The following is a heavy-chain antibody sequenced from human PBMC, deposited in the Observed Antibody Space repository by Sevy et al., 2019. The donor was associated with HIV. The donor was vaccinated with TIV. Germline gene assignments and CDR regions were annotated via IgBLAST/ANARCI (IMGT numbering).Heavy chain of an antibody. Sequence: GGSLRLSCAASGFTFNYYGMYWVRQAPGKGLEWVSFIRYDGRNKDYADSVKGRFTISRDNSKNTVYLQMNSLRGEDTAVYHCAKDRVVVVPAAPGLGYYYGMDVWGQGTTVTVSS. CDR2: IRYDGRNK. V-gene: IGHV3-30*02. J-gene: IGHJ6*02. D-gene: IGHD2-2*01. CDR1: GFTFNYYG. CDR3: AKDRVVVVPAAPGLGYYYGMDV.